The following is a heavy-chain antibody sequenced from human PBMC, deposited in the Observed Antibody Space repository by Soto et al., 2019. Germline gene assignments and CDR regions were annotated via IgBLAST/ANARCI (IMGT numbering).Heavy chain of an antibody. CDR3: ARDRPALLLTYYGMDV. CDR2: IIPIFGTA. Sequence: QVQLVQSGAEVKKPGSSVKVSCKASGGTFSSYAISWVRQAPGQGLEWMGGIIPIFGTANYAQKFQGRVTITAVESTSRAYMELSSLRSEDTAVYYCARDRPALLLTYYGMDVWGQGTTVTGSS. D-gene: IGHD2-15*01. CDR1: GGTFSSYA. V-gene: IGHV1-69*01. J-gene: IGHJ6*02.